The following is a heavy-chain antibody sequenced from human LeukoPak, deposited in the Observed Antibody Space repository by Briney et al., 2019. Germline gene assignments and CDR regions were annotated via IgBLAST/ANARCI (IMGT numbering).Heavy chain of an antibody. Sequence: GASVTVSCKASLGTFSSHAISWVRQAPGQGLEWMGRIIPILGIASYAQKFQGRVTITADKPTSTAYMELSSLRSDDTAVYYCAREGVWAVVVSRGAFDIWGQGTMVTVSS. CDR2: IIPILGIA. V-gene: IGHV1-69*10. D-gene: IGHD2-21*01. CDR3: AREGVWAVVVSRGAFDI. CDR1: LGTFSSHA. J-gene: IGHJ3*02.